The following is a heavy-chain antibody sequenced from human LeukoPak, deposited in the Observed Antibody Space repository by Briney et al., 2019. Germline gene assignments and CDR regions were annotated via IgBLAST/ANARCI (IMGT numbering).Heavy chain of an antibody. CDR3: ATSQCGSDCYLAGDY. CDR1: GGSVGSGSYY. V-gene: IGHV4-61*01. Sequence: SETLSLTCTVSGGSVGSGSYYWSWIRQSPGKGLEWIGYIYYTGITNYNPSLKSRVTISVDTSKNQFSLNLNSVTAADTAVYYCATSQCGSDCYLAGDYWGQGTLVTVSS. CDR2: IYYTGIT. D-gene: IGHD2-21*02. J-gene: IGHJ4*02.